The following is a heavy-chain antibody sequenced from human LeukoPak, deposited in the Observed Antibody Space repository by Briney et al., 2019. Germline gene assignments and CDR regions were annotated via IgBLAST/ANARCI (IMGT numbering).Heavy chain of an antibody. D-gene: IGHD3-16*01. CDR3: AGSRGRKGCSAP. V-gene: IGHV4-59*01. Sequence: SETLSLTCTVSGGSISSYYWSWIRQPPGKGLEWIGYIYYSGSTNYNPSLKSRVTISVDTSKNQFSLKLSSVTAADTAVYYCAGSRGRKGCSAPWGEGTVVTVSS. CDR2: IYYSGST. CDR1: GGSISSYY. J-gene: IGHJ5*02.